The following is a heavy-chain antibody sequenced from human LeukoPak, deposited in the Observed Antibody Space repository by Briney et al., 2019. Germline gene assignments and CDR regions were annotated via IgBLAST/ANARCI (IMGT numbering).Heavy chain of an antibody. CDR1: GLTVSSNY. D-gene: IGHD6-19*01. CDR3: ARDRSPAGIFDF. Sequence: GGSLRLSCVASGLTVSSNYMSWVRQAPGKGLEWVSIIYSGGKTYYADSVQDRFIISRDNSKNTLYLQMNSLRAEDTAVYYCARDRSPAGIFDFRRQGTLVTVCS. CDR2: IYSGGKT. J-gene: IGHJ4*02. V-gene: IGHV3-66*01.